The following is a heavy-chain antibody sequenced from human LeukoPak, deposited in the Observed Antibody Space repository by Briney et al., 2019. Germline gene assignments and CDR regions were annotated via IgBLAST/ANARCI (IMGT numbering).Heavy chain of an antibody. CDR1: GGSISSYY. Sequence: SETLSLTCTVSGGSISSYYWSWIRQPPGKELEWTGYIYYSGSTYYNPSLKSRVTISVDTSKNQFSLKLTSVTAADTAVYYCARLSGSPHPPFDYWGQGTLVTVSS. D-gene: IGHD1-26*01. CDR3: ARLSGSPHPPFDY. V-gene: IGHV4-59*08. CDR2: IYYSGST. J-gene: IGHJ4*02.